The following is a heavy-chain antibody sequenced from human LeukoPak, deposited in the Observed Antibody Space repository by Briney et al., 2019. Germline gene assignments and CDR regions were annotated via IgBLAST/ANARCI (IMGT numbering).Heavy chain of an antibody. Sequence: HGGSLRLSCAASGFTFDTNAMSWVRQAPRKGLEWVSAISSSGGATYYADSVKGRFTISRDNSKNTLYLQMNSLRAEDTAVYYCSYSSSWYSLFDYWGQGTLVTVSS. CDR2: ISSSGGAT. D-gene: IGHD6-13*01. CDR3: SYSSSWYSLFDY. J-gene: IGHJ4*02. CDR1: GFTFDTNA. V-gene: IGHV3-23*01.